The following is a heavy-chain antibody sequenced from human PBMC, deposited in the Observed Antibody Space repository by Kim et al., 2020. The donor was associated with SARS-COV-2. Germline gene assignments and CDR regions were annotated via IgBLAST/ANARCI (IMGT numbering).Heavy chain of an antibody. CDR2: ISGSGGT. V-gene: IGHV3-23*01. J-gene: IGHJ5*02. D-gene: IGHD4-17*01. CDR3: AKPTVTTYWSLGWFDP. CDR1: GFTFSSYA. Sequence: GGSLRLSCAASGFTFSSYAMSWVRQAPGKGLEWVSVISGSGGTHYADSVKGRFTISRDNSKNTLYLQMNSLRVADTAVYYCAKPTVTTYWSLGWFDPWGQGTLVTVSS.